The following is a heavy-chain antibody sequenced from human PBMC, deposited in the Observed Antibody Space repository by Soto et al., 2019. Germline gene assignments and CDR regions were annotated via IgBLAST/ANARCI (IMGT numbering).Heavy chain of an antibody. J-gene: IGHJ6*02. Sequence: LRLSCAASGFTFSGDWMNWVRQSPGKGLEWVSRIISGGTRVSYADSVKGRFIITRDNAKNTLYLEMHSLTADDTAVYYCARERTSKGGMDIWGQGTTVTVSS. CDR2: IISGGTRV. V-gene: IGHV3-74*01. CDR3: ARERTSKGGMDI. CDR1: GFTFSGDW.